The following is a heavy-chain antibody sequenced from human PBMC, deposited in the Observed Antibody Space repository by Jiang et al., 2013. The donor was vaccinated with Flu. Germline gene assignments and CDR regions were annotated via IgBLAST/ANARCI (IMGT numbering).Heavy chain of an antibody. D-gene: IGHD4-11*01. Sequence: GAEVKKPGASVKVSCKASGYTFTGYYMHWVRQAPGQGLEWMGWINPNSGGTNYAQKFQGRVTMTRDTSISTAYMELRSLRSDDTAVYYCARDSDWATVTLYMLDGDYGMDVWGQGTTVTVSS. CDR1: GYTFTGYY. V-gene: IGHV1-2*02. CDR3: ARDSDWATVTLYMLDGDYGMDV. CDR2: INPNSGGT. J-gene: IGHJ6*02.